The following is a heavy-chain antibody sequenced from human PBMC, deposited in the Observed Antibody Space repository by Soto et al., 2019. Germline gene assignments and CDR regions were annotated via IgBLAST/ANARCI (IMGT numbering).Heavy chain of an antibody. J-gene: IGHJ4*02. Sequence: SVKVSCKASGDIFSTYAISRVRQAPGQGLEWMGGVIPIFSTPNYAQNFQARLTITADESTSTAYMELSSLRSEDTAVYYCARGGHHGSGTYFQNLLFWGQGTHLTLSS. D-gene: IGHD3-10*01. CDR1: GDIFSTYA. CDR2: VIPIFSTP. V-gene: IGHV1-69*13. CDR3: ARGGHHGSGTYFQNLLF.